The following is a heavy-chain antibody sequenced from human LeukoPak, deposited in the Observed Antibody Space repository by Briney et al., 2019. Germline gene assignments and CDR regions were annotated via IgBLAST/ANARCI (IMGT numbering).Heavy chain of an antibody. J-gene: IGHJ3*02. D-gene: IGHD1-1*01. CDR3: TKDVFHWAFDI. V-gene: IGHV3-23*01. Sequence: GGSLRLSCAVSGFTFTQIGIGWVRQAPGKGLEWVAAIGGGGSDTKYTDSVKGRFTLSRDISKNTLYLQMDSLRAEDTAVYFCTKDVFHWAFDIWGPGTLVTVSS. CDR2: IGGGGSDT. CDR1: GFTFTQIG.